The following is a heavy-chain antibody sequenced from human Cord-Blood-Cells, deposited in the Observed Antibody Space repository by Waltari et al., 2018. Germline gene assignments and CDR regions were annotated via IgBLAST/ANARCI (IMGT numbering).Heavy chain of an antibody. CDR3: ARAGEQLLYYFDY. J-gene: IGHJ4*02. CDR2: IYYSGST. CDR1: GGSISSGDYY. Sequence: QVQLQESGPGLVKPSQTLSLTCTVSGGSISSGDYYWSWIRQPPGKGLEWIGYIYYSGSTYYNPSLKSRVTSSVDTSKNQFSLKLSSVTAADTAVYYCARAGEQLLYYFDYWGQGTLVTVSS. D-gene: IGHD2-2*01. V-gene: IGHV4-30-4*08.